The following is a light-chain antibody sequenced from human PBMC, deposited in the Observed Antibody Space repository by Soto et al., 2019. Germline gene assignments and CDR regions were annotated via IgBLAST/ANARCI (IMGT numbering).Light chain of an antibody. J-gene: IGKJ2*01. CDR1: QSVRDSY. CDR2: GVS. CDR3: QQYGSLFT. Sequence: IVLTQSPGTLSLSPGERATLSCRASQSVRDSYLAWYQQKPGQAPRLLMYGVSFRAAGIPDRFSGSGSGTDFTLTISRLEPEDFAVYYCQQYGSLFTFGQGTKLEI. V-gene: IGKV3-20*01.